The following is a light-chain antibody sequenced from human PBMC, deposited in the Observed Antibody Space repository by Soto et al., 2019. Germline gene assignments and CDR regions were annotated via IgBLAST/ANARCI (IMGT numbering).Light chain of an antibody. CDR2: KAS. J-gene: IGKJ4*01. V-gene: IGKV1-5*03. Sequence: DIQMTQSPSSVSASVGDRVTITCRASQGISSWLAWYQQKPGKAPKLLIYKASSLESGVPSRFSGSGPGTEFTLTISSLQPDDFATYYCQQYNSYPRTFGGGTKVDIK. CDR3: QQYNSYPRT. CDR1: QGISSW.